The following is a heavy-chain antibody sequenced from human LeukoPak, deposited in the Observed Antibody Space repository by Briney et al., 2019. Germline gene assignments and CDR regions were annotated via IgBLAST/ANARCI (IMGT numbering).Heavy chain of an antibody. CDR3: ARVAGSIDY. V-gene: IGHV1-8*03. J-gene: IGHJ4*02. CDR1: GYTFTTYD. CDR2: MNPNSGYT. D-gene: IGHD3-10*01. Sequence: ASVTVTCKASGYTFTTYDINWVRQATGQGLEWMGWMNPNSGYTGYAQKFQGRVTITRDTSISTAYMELSSLRSEDTAVYYCARVAGSIDYWGQGTLVTVSS.